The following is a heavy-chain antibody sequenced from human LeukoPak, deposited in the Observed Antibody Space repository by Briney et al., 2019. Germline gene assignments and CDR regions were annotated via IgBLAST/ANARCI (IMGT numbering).Heavy chain of an antibody. CDR1: GFTFSSYS. V-gene: IGHV3-21*01. J-gene: IGHJ4*02. Sequence: PGGSLRLSCAASGFTFSSYSMNWVRQAPGKGLEWVSSISSSSSYIYYADSVKGRFTISRDNAKNSRYLQMNSLRAEDTAVYYCARAAYSGYGWDYWGQGTLVTVSS. CDR3: ARAAYSGYGWDY. D-gene: IGHD5-12*01. CDR2: ISSSSSYI.